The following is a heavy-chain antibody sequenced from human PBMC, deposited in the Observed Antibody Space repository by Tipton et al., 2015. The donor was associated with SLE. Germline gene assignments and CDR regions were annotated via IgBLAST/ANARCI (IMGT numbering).Heavy chain of an antibody. CDR1: GFTFSSYW. Sequence: GSLRLSCAASGFTFSSYWMNWVRQAPGKGLEWVSSISSSSSYIYYADSVKGRFTISRDNAKNSLYLQMNSLRAEDTAVYYCARARRRGDSSGYSAFDIWGQGTMVTVSS. D-gene: IGHD3-22*01. CDR2: ISSSSSYI. J-gene: IGHJ3*02. V-gene: IGHV3-21*01. CDR3: ARARRRGDSSGYSAFDI.